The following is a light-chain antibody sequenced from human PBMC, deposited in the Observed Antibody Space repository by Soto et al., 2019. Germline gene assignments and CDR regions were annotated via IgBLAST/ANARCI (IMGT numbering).Light chain of an antibody. V-gene: IGKV3-20*01. J-gene: IGKJ2*01. CDR3: QQYGSSPYT. CDR2: GAS. CDR1: QSVSSSY. Sequence: EIVLTQSPGTLSLSPGERATLSCRASQSVSSSYLAWYQQKPGQAPRLLIYGASSRATGIPDRSSGSGSGTDFTLTISRLEPEDFAVYYCQQYGSSPYTVGQGTKLEIK.